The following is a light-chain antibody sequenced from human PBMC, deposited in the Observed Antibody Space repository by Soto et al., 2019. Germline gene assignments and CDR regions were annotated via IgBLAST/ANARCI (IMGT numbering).Light chain of an antibody. Sequence: EIVLTQSPGTLSLSPGERATLSCRASQSVSSSYLAWYQQKPGQAPRLLIYGACSRATGIPDRFSGSGSGTDFTLTISRLEPEDFAVYYCQQYGSSSITFGQGTRLEIK. CDR1: QSVSSSY. CDR2: GAC. J-gene: IGKJ5*01. CDR3: QQYGSSSIT. V-gene: IGKV3-20*01.